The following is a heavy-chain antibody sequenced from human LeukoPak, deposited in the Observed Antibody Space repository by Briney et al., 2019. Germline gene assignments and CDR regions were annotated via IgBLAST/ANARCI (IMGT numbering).Heavy chain of an antibody. Sequence: AGGSLRLSCAASGFTFSSYGMHWVRQAPGKGLEWVAFIQYDGSNKYYADSVKGRFTISRDNSKNTLYLQMNSLRADDTAVYYCARRAGAYSHPYDYWGQGTLVTVSS. CDR3: ARRAGAYSHPYDY. CDR1: GFTFSSYG. V-gene: IGHV3-30*02. D-gene: IGHD4/OR15-4a*01. J-gene: IGHJ4*02. CDR2: IQYDGSNK.